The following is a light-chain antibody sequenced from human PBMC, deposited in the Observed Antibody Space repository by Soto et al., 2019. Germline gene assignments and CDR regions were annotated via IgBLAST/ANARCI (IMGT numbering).Light chain of an antibody. CDR3: QQVVNFPIT. CDR2: FVS. Sequence: DIQMTQSPSSVSASVGDRVTITCRASQTVHDWLAWYQQKPGKAPKLLMYFVSRLQTGVPSRFSGSGSGTEFTLTINSLQPEDFATYYCQQVVNFPITFGQGTRLEI. CDR1: QTVHDW. V-gene: IGKV1-12*01. J-gene: IGKJ5*01.